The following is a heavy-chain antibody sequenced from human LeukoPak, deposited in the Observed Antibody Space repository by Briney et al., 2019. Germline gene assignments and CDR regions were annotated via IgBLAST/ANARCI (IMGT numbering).Heavy chain of an antibody. Sequence: PGGSLRLSCAASGFTFSSYWMHWVRQAPGKGLVWVSRINSDGRSTTYADSVKGRFTISRDNSKNTLYLQMNSLRAEDTAVYYCARGHHTRGSYPGYWGQGTLVTVSS. CDR2: INSDGRST. D-gene: IGHD1-26*01. CDR1: GFTFSSYW. V-gene: IGHV3-74*01. CDR3: ARGHHTRGSYPGY. J-gene: IGHJ4*02.